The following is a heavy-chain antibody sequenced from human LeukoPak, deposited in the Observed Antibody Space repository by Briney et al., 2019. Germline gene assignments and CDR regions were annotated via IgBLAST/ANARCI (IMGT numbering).Heavy chain of an antibody. CDR2: IYYSGST. CDR1: GGSFSGYY. Sequence: SETLSLTCAVYGGSFSGYYWSWIRQPPGKGLEWIGSIYYSGSTYYNPSLKSRVTISVDTSKNQFSLKLSSVTAADTAVYYCARIVDYDILTGHLDYWGQGTLVTVSS. D-gene: IGHD3-9*01. V-gene: IGHV4-34*01. CDR3: ARIVDYDILTGHLDY. J-gene: IGHJ4*02.